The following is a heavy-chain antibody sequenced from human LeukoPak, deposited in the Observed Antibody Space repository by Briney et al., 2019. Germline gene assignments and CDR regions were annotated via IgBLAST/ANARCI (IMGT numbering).Heavy chain of an antibody. J-gene: IGHJ4*02. CDR1: GYSFTSYW. D-gene: IGHD3-22*01. CDR3: ARRDSSGYLYY. Sequence: GESLKISCKGSGYSFTSYWIGWVRQMPGKGVGWRGIFNPGDSDTRYSPSFQVQVTISADKSISTAYLQWSSLKASDTAMYYCARRDSSGYLYYWGQGTLVPVSS. V-gene: IGHV5-51*01. CDR2: FNPGDSDT.